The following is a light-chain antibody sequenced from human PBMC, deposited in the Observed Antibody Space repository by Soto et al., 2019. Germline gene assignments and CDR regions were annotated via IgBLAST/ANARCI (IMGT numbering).Light chain of an antibody. CDR2: GAS. CDR3: QQYNNWPPKQYT. V-gene: IGKV3-15*01. Sequence: EIVMTQSPATLSVSPGERATLSFRASQSVSSNLAWYQHKPGQAPRLLIYGASTRATGIPARFSASGSGTEFSLTISSLQSEDFAVYYCQQYNNWPPKQYTFGQGTKLEIK. J-gene: IGKJ2*01. CDR1: QSVSSN.